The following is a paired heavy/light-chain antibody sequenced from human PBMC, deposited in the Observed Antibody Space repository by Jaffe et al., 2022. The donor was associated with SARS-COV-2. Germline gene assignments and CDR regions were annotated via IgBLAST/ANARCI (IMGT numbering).Heavy chain of an antibody. J-gene: IGHJ4*02. V-gene: IGHV3-21*01. CDR2: ISGDSSYI. Sequence: VQLVESGGGLVKPGGSLRVSCAASGFTFNSFPMNWVRQAPGKGLEWVACISGDSSYIYYADSVRGRFTISRDNAKTSLFLQMNNLRAEDTAVYYCVRDRGWLVHFDYWGQGTLVTVSS. D-gene: IGHD6-19*01. CDR1: GFTFNSFP. CDR3: VRDRGWLVHFDY.
Light chain of an antibody. CDR3: AAWDDNLNGRWV. V-gene: IGLV1-44*01. J-gene: IGLJ3*02. CDR1: NSNVGTNT. CDR2: THN. Sequence: QSVLTQPPSVSGTPGQRVIISCSGSNSNVGTNTVNWYQQLPGTAPKLLIDTHNERPSGVPDRFSASKSGTSASLAISGLQSEDEADYYCAAWDDNLNGRWVFGGGTKVTVL.